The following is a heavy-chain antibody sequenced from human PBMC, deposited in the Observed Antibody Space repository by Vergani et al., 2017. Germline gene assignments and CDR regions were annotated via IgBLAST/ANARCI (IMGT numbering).Heavy chain of an antibody. CDR2: INPIDSKI. CDR3: TRHXPCGDGACLHFDH. Sequence: EVQLLQSGAEVKKPGESLKISCKGSGYSFTTYWIAWVRQMSGKGLQWMGNINPIDSKIAYSPSFQGQAIMSLDKSITTAYLQWRSLKASDTAIYYCTRHXPCGDGACLHFDHWGQGTQVTVSS. J-gene: IGHJ4*02. D-gene: IGHD2-21*01. CDR1: GYSFTTYW. V-gene: IGHV5-51*01.